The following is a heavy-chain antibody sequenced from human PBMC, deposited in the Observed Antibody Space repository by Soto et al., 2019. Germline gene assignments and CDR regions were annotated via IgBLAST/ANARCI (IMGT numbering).Heavy chain of an antibody. Sequence: QVQLVESGGGVVQPGRSLRLSCAASGFTFSSYGMHWVRQAPGKGLEWVAVIWYDGSNKYYADSVKGRFTISRDNSKNTLYVQMNSLRAEDAAVYYCAREYYYYGMDVWGQGTTVTVSS. CDR3: AREYYYYGMDV. CDR2: IWYDGSNK. CDR1: GFTFSSYG. V-gene: IGHV3-33*01. J-gene: IGHJ6*02.